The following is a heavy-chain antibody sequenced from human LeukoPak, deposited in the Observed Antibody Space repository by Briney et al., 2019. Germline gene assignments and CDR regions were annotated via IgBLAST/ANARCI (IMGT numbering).Heavy chain of an antibody. CDR3: ARLLLWFGELSLYYFDY. D-gene: IGHD3-10*01. CDR1: GGSIRSGTYY. Sequence: SETLSLTCTVSGGSIRSGTYYWSWIRQPAGKGLEWLGRIYTSGSTNYNPSLKSRVTISVDTSKNQFSLKLSSVTAADTAVYYCARLLLWFGELSLYYFDYWGQGTLVTVSS. CDR2: IYTSGST. V-gene: IGHV4-61*02. J-gene: IGHJ4*02.